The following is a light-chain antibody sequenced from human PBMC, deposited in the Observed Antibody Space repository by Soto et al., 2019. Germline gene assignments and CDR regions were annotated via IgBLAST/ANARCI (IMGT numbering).Light chain of an antibody. CDR1: SSDVGNYNL. V-gene: IGLV2-23*02. CDR2: EVS. J-gene: IGLJ1*01. Sequence: QSVLTQPASVSGSPGQSITISCTGTSSDVGNYNLVSWYQQHPGKAPKLMIYEVSKRPSGVSNRFSGSKSGNTAALTISGLQAVDEADYYCCSYAGSSTPLIFGTGTKVTVL. CDR3: CSYAGSSTPLI.